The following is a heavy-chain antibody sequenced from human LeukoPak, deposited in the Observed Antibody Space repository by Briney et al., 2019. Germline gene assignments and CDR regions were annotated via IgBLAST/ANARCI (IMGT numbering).Heavy chain of an antibody. J-gene: IGHJ4*02. Sequence: GGSLRLSCAASGFTFSSYAMSWVRQAPGKGLEWVSAISGSGGSTYYADSVKGRFTISRDNSKNTLYLQMNSLRAEGTAVYYCAKDEDYGDYSGDYWGQGTLVTVSS. CDR2: ISGSGGST. D-gene: IGHD4-17*01. CDR1: GFTFSSYA. V-gene: IGHV3-23*01. CDR3: AKDEDYGDYSGDY.